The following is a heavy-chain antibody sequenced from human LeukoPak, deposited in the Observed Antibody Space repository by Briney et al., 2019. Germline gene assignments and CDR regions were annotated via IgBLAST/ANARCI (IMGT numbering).Heavy chain of an antibody. CDR1: GYSFSSYG. CDR3: ARVLGVYYYDSSGHSYYFDY. J-gene: IGHJ4*02. CDR2: ISAYNANT. D-gene: IGHD3-22*01. V-gene: IGHV1-18*01. Sequence: GASVKVSCKASGYSFSSYGIGWVRQAPGQGLEWMGWISAYNANTNYAQKLQGRVTMTTDTSTSTAYMEMRSLRSDDTAVYYCARVLGVYYYDSSGHSYYFDYWGQGTLVTVSS.